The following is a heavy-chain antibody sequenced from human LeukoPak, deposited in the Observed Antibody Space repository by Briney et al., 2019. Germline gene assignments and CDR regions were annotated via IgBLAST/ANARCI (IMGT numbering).Heavy chain of an antibody. CDR1: GFTFSSYA. CDR3: AKSDDFWSGYCDY. D-gene: IGHD3-3*01. V-gene: IGHV3-30-3*01. J-gene: IGHJ4*02. CDR2: ISYDGSNK. Sequence: GGSLRLSCAASGFTFSSYAMHWVRQAPGKGLEWVAVISYDGSNKYYADSVKGRFTISRDNSKNTLYLQMNSLRAEDTAVYYCAKSDDFWSGYCDYWGQGTLVTVSS.